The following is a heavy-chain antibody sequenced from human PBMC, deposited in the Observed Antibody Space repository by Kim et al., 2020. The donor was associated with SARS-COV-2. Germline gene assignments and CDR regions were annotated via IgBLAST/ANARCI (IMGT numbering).Heavy chain of an antibody. J-gene: IGHJ6*02. CDR3: ATHRGESSGWDPSGIRPYYYYGMDV. Sequence: GESLRISCKASGYSFTSYWISWVRQMPGKGLEWMGRIDPSDSYTNYSPSFQGHVTISADKSISTAYLQWSSLKASDTAMYYCATHRGESSGWDPSGIRPYYYYGMDVWGQGTTVTVSS. V-gene: IGHV5-10-1*01. D-gene: IGHD6-19*01. CDR1: GYSFTSYW. CDR2: IDPSDSYT.